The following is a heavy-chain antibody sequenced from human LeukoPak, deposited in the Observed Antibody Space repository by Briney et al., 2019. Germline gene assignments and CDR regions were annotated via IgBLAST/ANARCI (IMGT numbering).Heavy chain of an antibody. J-gene: IGHJ4*02. CDR1: GFTVSGNY. V-gene: IGHV3-53*01. CDR3: ARRAGGYSHPYDY. Sequence: GGSLRLSCAVSGFTVSGNYMSWVRRAPGKGLEWVSLIYSGGTTYYADSVKGRFTISRDNSKNTLYLQMNSLRAEDTAVNYCARRAGGYSHPYDYWGQGILVTVSS. D-gene: IGHD4-23*01. CDR2: IYSGGTT.